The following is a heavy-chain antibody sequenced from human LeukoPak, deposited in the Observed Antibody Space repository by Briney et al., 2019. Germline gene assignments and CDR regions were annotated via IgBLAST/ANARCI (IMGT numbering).Heavy chain of an antibody. CDR1: GFTFRTYA. Sequence: PGGSLRLSCVASGFTFRTYAMSWVRQAPGKGLEWVSGISDSGGTTYYVDSVKGRFTISRDNSKNTLYLRINSLRAEDTAVYYCARMYSWGFDPWGQGTLVIVSS. CDR2: ISDSGGTT. CDR3: ARMYSWGFDP. D-gene: IGHD2-21*01. J-gene: IGHJ5*02. V-gene: IGHV3-23*01.